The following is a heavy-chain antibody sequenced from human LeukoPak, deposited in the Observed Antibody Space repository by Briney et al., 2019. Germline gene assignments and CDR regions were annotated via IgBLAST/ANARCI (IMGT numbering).Heavy chain of an antibody. V-gene: IGHV4-59*01. CDR3: ARGDSSGWLFDY. Sequence: SEALSLTCTVPGHSISSYYWASIRQPPGKGAEWIGYIYYSGSTNYNPSLKSRVTISVDTSKNQFALKLSSVTAADTAVYYCARGDSSGWLFDYWGQGTVVTISS. CDR2: IYYSGST. J-gene: IGHJ4*02. D-gene: IGHD6-19*01. CDR1: GHSISSYY.